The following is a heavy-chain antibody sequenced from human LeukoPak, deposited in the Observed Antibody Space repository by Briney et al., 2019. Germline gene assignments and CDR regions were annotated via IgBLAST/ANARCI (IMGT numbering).Heavy chain of an antibody. V-gene: IGHV1-69*04. Sequence: GASVKVSCKASGGTFSSYAIGWVRQAPGQGLEWMGRIIPILGIANYAQKFQGRVTITADKSTSTAYMELSSLRSEDTAVYYCAARGYSYSDFDYWGQGTLVTVSS. J-gene: IGHJ4*02. CDR3: AARGYSYSDFDY. CDR1: GGTFSSYA. CDR2: IIPILGIA. D-gene: IGHD5-18*01.